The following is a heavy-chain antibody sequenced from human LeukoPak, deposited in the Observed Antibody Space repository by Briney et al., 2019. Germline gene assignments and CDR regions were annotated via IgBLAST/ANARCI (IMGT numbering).Heavy chain of an antibody. CDR3: ANKGYFAY. J-gene: IGHJ4*02. Sequence: GGSLRLSCAASGFTFSSYAMSWVRQAPGKGLEWVSAISGSGGSTYYADSVKDRFTISRDNSKNTVYQQMNSLKAADTAVYCWANKGYFAYWGQGTLVTVSS. CDR1: GFTFSSYA. V-gene: IGHV3-23*01. CDR2: ISGSGGST.